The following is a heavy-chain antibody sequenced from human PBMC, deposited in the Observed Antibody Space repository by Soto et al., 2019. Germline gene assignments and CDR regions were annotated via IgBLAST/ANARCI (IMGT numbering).Heavy chain of an antibody. CDR2: ISAYNGNT. V-gene: IGHV1-18*01. D-gene: IGHD3-3*01. CDR3: ARGGIFGVVIIDTFDY. J-gene: IGHJ4*02. Sequence: QVQLVQSGPEVEKPGASVKVSCKASGYTFTSYGINWVRQAPVQVLEWMGWISAYNGNTNYAQNFQGRVTMTTDTSTSTAFMELRSLRSDDTAVYYCARGGIFGVVIIDTFDYWGQGTLVTVSS. CDR1: GYTFTSYG.